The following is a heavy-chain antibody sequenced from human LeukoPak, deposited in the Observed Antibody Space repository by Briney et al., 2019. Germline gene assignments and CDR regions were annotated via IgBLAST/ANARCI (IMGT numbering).Heavy chain of an antibody. CDR1: GFTFSSYW. Sequence: GGSLRLSCAASGFTFSSYWMNWARQAPGKGLEWVASINHNGNVNYYADSVKGRFTISRDNAKNSLYLQMNSLRAEDTALYYCAKCGYSSSWYGGNWFDPWGQGTLVTVSS. D-gene: IGHD6-13*01. CDR2: INHNGNVN. CDR3: AKCGYSSSWYGGNWFDP. J-gene: IGHJ5*02. V-gene: IGHV3-7*03.